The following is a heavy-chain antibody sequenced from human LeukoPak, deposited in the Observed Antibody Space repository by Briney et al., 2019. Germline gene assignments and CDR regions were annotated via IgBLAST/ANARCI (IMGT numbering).Heavy chain of an antibody. Sequence: PGGSLRLSCSASGFPFNAYYISWIRQAPGKGLEWLSFISSSATTIYYTDSVRGRFTTSRDNAKNSLHLQMNSLRAEDTAVYYCARDGGSSWYFDYWGQGTLATVSS. CDR2: ISSSATTI. J-gene: IGHJ4*02. CDR1: GFPFNAYY. CDR3: ARDGGSSWYFDY. V-gene: IGHV3-11*04. D-gene: IGHD6-13*01.